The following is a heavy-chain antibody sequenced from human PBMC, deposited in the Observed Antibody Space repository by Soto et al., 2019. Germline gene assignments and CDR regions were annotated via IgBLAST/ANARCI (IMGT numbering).Heavy chain of an antibody. CDR3: ARVVPGVVTIFDY. D-gene: IGHD3-3*01. CDR1: GGSISSGDYY. CDR2: IYYSGST. V-gene: IGHV4-30-4*01. J-gene: IGHJ4*02. Sequence: PSETLSLTCTVSGGSISSGDYYWSWIRQPPGKGLEWIGYIYYSGSTYYNPSLKSRVTISVDTSKNQFSLKLSSVTAADTAVYYCARVVPGVVTIFDYWDQGTLVTVSS.